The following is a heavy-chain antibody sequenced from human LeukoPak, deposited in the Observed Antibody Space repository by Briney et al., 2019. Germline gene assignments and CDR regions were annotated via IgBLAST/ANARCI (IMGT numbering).Heavy chain of an antibody. CDR3: ARVRSTSCYMMDCYYYYGMDV. J-gene: IGHJ6*02. CDR1: GFTFSSYW. CDR2: IEQNVSEK. Sequence: GGSLRLSCAASGFTFSSYWMSWVRQAPGKGLEWVANIEQNVSEKYYVDSVKGRFTISRDNAKNSLYLQMNSLRAEDTAVYYCARVRSTSCYMMDCYYYYGMDVWGQGTTVTVSS. V-gene: IGHV3-7*01. D-gene: IGHD2-2*02.